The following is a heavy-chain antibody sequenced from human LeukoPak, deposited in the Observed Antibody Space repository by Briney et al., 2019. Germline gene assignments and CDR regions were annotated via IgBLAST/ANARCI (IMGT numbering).Heavy chain of an antibody. D-gene: IGHD5-18*01. Sequence: GGSLRHSCSASGFTVSSNHMSWVRQAPGKGLEWVSVIYSGGNTYYADSVKGRFTISRDNSKNTLYLQMNSLRAEDTAVYYCARGLGYSYGSPLGYWGQGTLVTVSS. CDR1: GFTVSSNH. CDR2: IYSGGNT. CDR3: ARGLGYSYGSPLGY. J-gene: IGHJ4*02. V-gene: IGHV3-66*01.